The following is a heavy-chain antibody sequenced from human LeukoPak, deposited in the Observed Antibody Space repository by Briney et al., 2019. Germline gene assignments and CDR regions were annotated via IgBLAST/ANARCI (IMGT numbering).Heavy chain of an antibody. J-gene: IGHJ4*02. V-gene: IGHV1-2*02. CDR2: INPNSGGT. CDR3: AREPPRYRGPFDY. CDR1: VYTFTVYY. Sequence: ASVTVSFTSSVYTFTVYYMHLVRQPPGQGQEWMGWINPNSGGTNYAQKFQGRVTMTRDTSISTVYMELSRLRSDDTAVYYCAREPPRYRGPFDYWGQGTLVTVSS. D-gene: IGHD1-26*01.